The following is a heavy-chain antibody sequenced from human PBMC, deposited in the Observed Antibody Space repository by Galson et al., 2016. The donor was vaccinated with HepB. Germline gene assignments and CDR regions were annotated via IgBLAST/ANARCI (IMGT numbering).Heavy chain of an antibody. CDR1: GLSFSNSD. V-gene: IGHV3-23*01. CDR3: AKGLTFIYGMDV. J-gene: IGHJ6*02. D-gene: IGHD1-14*01. CDR2: ISGSGGSP. Sequence: SLRLSCAASGLSFSNSDMTWVRQAPGKGLEWVSGISGSGGSPYYADSVKGRFTISRDNSKDTLYLQMNSLRAEDTAVYYCAKGLTFIYGMDVWGQGTTVTVSS.